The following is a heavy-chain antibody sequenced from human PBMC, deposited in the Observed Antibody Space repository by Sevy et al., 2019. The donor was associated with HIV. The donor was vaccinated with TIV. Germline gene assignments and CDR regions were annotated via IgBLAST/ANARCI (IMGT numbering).Heavy chain of an antibody. V-gene: IGHV3-30*03. Sequence: GGSLRLSCVASAFTFSTYGMHWVRQAPGKGLEWVSVISFDGSHKYYADSVKGRCTVPRDNSKNTLNLKMNSLGAGETAVYYCARDLRPHLLYSDFWSGYSGMDVWGQGTTVTVSS. J-gene: IGHJ6*02. D-gene: IGHD3-3*01. CDR2: ISFDGSHK. CDR3: ARDLRPHLLYSDFWSGYSGMDV. CDR1: AFTFSTYG.